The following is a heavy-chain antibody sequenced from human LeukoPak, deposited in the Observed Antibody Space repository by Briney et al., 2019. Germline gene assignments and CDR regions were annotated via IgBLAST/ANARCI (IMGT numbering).Heavy chain of an antibody. J-gene: IGHJ6*02. CDR3: AREESGMDL. V-gene: IGHV3-30-3*01. Sequence: GGSLRLSCAASGFTFSSYAMHWVRQAPGKGLEWVAVISYDGSNKYYADSVKGRFTISRDNSKNTLYLQMNSLRADDTALYYCAREESGMDLWGQGTTVTVSS. CDR2: ISYDGSNK. CDR1: GFTFSSYA.